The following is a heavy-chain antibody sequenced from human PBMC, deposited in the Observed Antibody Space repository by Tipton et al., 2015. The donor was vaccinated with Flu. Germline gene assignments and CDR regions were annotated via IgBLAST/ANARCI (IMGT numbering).Heavy chain of an antibody. D-gene: IGHD1-26*01. J-gene: IGHJ2*01. CDR2: IYHSGGT. Sequence: GLVKPSEALSLTCTVSGGSISSDYWSWIRQPPGKGLEWIGYIYHSGGTNYNPSLKSRVTISVDTSRNQFSLGLTSVTAADAAIYYCARSGSYHHYYFDLCGRGTLVSVSS. V-gene: IGHV4-59*12. CDR1: GGSISSDY. CDR3: ARSGSYHHYYFDL.